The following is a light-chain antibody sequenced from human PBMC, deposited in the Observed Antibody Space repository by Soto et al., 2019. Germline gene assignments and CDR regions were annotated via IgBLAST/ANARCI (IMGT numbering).Light chain of an antibody. V-gene: IGKV3-11*01. CDR3: QQRHNSWT. CDR2: DAS. J-gene: IGKJ1*01. Sequence: EIVLTQSPATLSLSPGERATLSCRASQSVGSYLAWYQQKPGQAPRLLIYDASNRATGIPARFSGSGSGTDFTLTISSLEPEDFALYYCQQRHNSWTFGQGTKVDIK. CDR1: QSVGSY.